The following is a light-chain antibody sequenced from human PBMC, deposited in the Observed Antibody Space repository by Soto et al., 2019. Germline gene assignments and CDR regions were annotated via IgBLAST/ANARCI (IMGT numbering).Light chain of an antibody. CDR1: QSLSDW. CDR2: GAS. Sequence: DVEMTQSPSTLSASVGDRVTITCLASQSLSDWLAWYQQKPGKAPKLLIYGASSLQSGVPSRFSGSGSGTEFTLTISSLQPDDLATYYCQQYISSPWTFGQGTKVDIK. CDR3: QQYISSPWT. V-gene: IGKV1-5*01. J-gene: IGKJ1*01.